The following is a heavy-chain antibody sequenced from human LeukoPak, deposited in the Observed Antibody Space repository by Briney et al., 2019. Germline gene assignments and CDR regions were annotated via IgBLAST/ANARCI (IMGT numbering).Heavy chain of an antibody. CDR1: GFTFSSYA. J-gene: IGHJ6*03. V-gene: IGHV3-30-3*01. Sequence: GGSLRLSCAASGFTFSSYAMHWVRQAPGKGLEWVAVISYDGSNKYYADSVKGRFTISRDNSKNTLYLQMNSLRAEDTAVYYCARDRRYCSSTSCYFFYYMDVWGKGTTVTVSS. D-gene: IGHD2-2*01. CDR3: ARDRRYCSSTSCYFFYYMDV. CDR2: ISYDGSNK.